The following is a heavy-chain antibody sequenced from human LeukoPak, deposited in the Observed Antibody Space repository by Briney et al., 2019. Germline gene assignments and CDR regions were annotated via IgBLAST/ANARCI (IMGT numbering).Heavy chain of an antibody. V-gene: IGHV5-51*01. D-gene: IGHD3-3*01. Sequence: GESLKISCKGSGYSFTSYWIGWMRQMPGEGLEWMGIIYPGDSDTRYSPSFQGQVTISADKSISTAYLQWSSLKASDTAMYYCARAADRGYDFWSGYFGWFDPWGQGTLVTVSS. CDR3: ARAADRGYDFWSGYFGWFDP. J-gene: IGHJ5*02. CDR2: IYPGDSDT. CDR1: GYSFTSYW.